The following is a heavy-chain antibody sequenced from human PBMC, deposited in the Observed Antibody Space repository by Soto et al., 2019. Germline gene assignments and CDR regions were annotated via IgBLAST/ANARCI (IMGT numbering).Heavy chain of an antibody. V-gene: IGHV1-2*02. J-gene: IGHJ4*02. D-gene: IGHD6-19*01. CDR1: GYTFSGFY. Sequence: QVLLLQSGAEVKKPGASVKVSCKASGYTFSGFYMHWVRQAPGQGLEWMGWINPNSGGTKSAEKFQGRVTMTRDTSISTAYMELSRLTSXXXXXXYCASAAVTGTXXXDFWGQ. CDR3: ASAAVTGTXXXDF. CDR2: INPNSGGT.